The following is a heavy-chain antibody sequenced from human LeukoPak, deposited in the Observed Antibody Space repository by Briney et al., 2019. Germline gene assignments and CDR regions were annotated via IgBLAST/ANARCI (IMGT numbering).Heavy chain of an antibody. CDR3: AKLPRAAELTSHYYYYYMDV. Sequence: GGSLRLSCAASGFTFCSYAMSWVRQAPGEGLGWVSAISGIGGSTYYADSVKGRFTISRDNSKNTLYLQMNSLRAEDTAVYYCAKLPRAAELTSHYYYYYMDVWGKGTTVTVSS. J-gene: IGHJ6*03. CDR1: GFTFCSYA. D-gene: IGHD1-14*01. CDR2: ISGIGGST. V-gene: IGHV3-23*01.